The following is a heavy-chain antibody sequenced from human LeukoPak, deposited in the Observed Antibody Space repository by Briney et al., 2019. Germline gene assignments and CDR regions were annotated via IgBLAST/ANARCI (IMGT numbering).Heavy chain of an antibody. D-gene: IGHD6-19*01. Sequence: SETLSLTCAVYGGSFSGYYWSWIRQPPGKGLEWIGYIYYSGSTNYNPSLKSRVTISVDTSKNQFSLKLSSVTAADTAVYYCARLSSSGWYYFDYWGQGTLVTVSS. CDR2: IYYSGST. CDR1: GGSFSGYY. CDR3: ARLSSSGWYYFDY. J-gene: IGHJ4*02. V-gene: IGHV4-59*08.